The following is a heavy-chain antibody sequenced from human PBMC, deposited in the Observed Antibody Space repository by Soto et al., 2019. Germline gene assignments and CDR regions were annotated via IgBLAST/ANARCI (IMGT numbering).Heavy chain of an antibody. D-gene: IGHD3-3*01. Sequence: QVQLVESGGGVVQPGRSLRLSCAASGFTFSSYGMHWVRQAPGKGLEWVAVISYDGSNKYYADSVKGRFTISRDNSKNTLYLQMNSLRAEDTAVYYCAKDLPLRFFRFAHHDGMDVWGQGTTVTVSS. CDR3: AKDLPLRFFRFAHHDGMDV. CDR2: ISYDGSNK. V-gene: IGHV3-30*18. CDR1: GFTFSSYG. J-gene: IGHJ6*02.